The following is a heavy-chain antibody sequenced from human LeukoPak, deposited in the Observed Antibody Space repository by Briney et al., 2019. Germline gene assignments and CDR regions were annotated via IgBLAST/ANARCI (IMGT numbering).Heavy chain of an antibody. CDR2: IWYDGSNK. CDR3: ARDTALSYFDY. Sequence: PGGSLRLSCAASGFTFSSYGMHWVRQAPGKGLEWVAVIWYDGSNKYYADSVKGRFTISRDNSKNTLYLQMNSLRAEDTAVYYCARDTALSYFDYWGQGTLVTVSS. V-gene: IGHV3-33*01. D-gene: IGHD3-16*02. CDR1: GFTFSSYG. J-gene: IGHJ4*02.